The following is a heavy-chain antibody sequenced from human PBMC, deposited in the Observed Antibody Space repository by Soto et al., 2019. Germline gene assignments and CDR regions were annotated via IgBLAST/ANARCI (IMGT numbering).Heavy chain of an antibody. D-gene: IGHD3-9*01. J-gene: IGHJ4*02. Sequence: SETLSLTCAVYGGSFGGYYWSWIRQPPGKGLEWIGEINHSGSTNYNPSLKSRVTISVDTSKNQFSLKLSSVTAADTAVYYCARGHSYDILTGYYYFDYWGQGTLVTVSS. CDR1: GGSFGGYY. V-gene: IGHV4-34*01. CDR3: ARGHSYDILTGYYYFDY. CDR2: INHSGST.